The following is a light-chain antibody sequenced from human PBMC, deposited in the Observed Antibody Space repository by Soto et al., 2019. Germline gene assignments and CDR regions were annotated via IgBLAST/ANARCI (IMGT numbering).Light chain of an antibody. V-gene: IGLV2-14*01. CDR3: SSYPSSSTLV. J-gene: IGLJ1*01. Sequence: QSALTQPASVSGSPGQSITISCTGTSSDVGGYNYVSWYQQHPGKAPKLMIYEVSNRPSGVSNRFYGSKSGNTASMSISGLHAKDEAYYYCSSYPSSSTLVFGTGTKVTVL. CDR2: EVS. CDR1: SSDVGGYNY.